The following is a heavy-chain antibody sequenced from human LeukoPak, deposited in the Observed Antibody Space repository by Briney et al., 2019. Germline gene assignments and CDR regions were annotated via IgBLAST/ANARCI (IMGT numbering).Heavy chain of an antibody. Sequence: GGSLRLSCAASRFMFSIYAMSWVRQAPGKGVEWVGFIRSKASGGTTEYTASVKVRFTISRDDSKSIAYLQMNSLITEDTAVYYCTRGYSIDYWGQGTQVTVFS. V-gene: IGHV3-49*04. CDR1: RFMFSIYA. J-gene: IGHJ4*02. CDR2: IRSKASGGTT. CDR3: TRGYSIDY. D-gene: IGHD4-11*01.